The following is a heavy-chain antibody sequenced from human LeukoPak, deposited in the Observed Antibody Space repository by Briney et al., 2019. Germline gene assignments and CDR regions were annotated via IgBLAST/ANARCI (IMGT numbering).Heavy chain of an antibody. V-gene: IGHV4-38-2*02. CDR2: IYHSGST. D-gene: IGHD2-15*01. J-gene: IGHJ5*02. CDR1: GYSISSGNY. CDR3: ARETRSGGSLLRGNWFDP. Sequence: PSETLSLTCSVSGYSISSGNYWGWIRLPPGKGLQWIGSIYHSGSTYYNPSLKSRVTISVDTSKNQFSLKLSSVTAADTAVYCARETRSGGSLLRGNWFDPWGQGTLVTVSS.